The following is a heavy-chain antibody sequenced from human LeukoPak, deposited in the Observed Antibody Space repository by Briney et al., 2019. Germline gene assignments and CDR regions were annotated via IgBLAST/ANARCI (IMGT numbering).Heavy chain of an antibody. Sequence: SETLSLTCTVSGGSISSSSYYWGWIRQPPGKGLEWIGSIYYSGSTYYNPSLKSRVTISVDTSKNQFSLKLSSVTAADTAVYYCARDANGGGFGFDYWGQGTLVTVSS. V-gene: IGHV4-39*01. CDR3: ARDANGGGFGFDY. CDR1: GGSISSSSYY. J-gene: IGHJ4*02. CDR2: IYYSGST. D-gene: IGHD2-8*01.